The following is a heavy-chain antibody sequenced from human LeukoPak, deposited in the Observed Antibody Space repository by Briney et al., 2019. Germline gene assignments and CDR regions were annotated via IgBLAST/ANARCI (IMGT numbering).Heavy chain of an antibody. CDR3: AREAQNANYGDYSPDAFDI. J-gene: IGHJ3*02. D-gene: IGHD4-17*01. CDR1: GFTFDDYA. Sequence: GGSLRLSCAASGFTFDDYAMHWVRQAPGKGLEWVSGISWNSGSIGYADSVKGRFTISRDNAKNSLYLQMNSLRAEDTAVYYCAREAQNANYGDYSPDAFDIWGQGTMVTVSS. V-gene: IGHV3-9*01. CDR2: ISWNSGSI.